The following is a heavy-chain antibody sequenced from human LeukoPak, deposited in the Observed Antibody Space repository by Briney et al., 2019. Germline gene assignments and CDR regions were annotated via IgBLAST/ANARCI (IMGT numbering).Heavy chain of an antibody. CDR1: GFTVSSNY. CDR2: IYSGGST. J-gene: IGHJ4*02. Sequence: GGSLRLSCAASGFTVSSNYMSWVRQAPGKGLEWVSVIYSGGSTYYADSVRGRFTISRDNSKNTLYLQLHSLRAEDTALYYCAKDKISGDGYVVFDHWGQGTLVTVSS. CDR3: AKDKISGDGYVVFDH. V-gene: IGHV3-53*01. D-gene: IGHD5-24*01.